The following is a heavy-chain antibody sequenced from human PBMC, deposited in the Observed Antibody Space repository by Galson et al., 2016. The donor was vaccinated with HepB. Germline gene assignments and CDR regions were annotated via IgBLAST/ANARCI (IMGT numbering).Heavy chain of an antibody. D-gene: IGHD3-3*01. CDR1: GDSVSSSRAA. CDR2: TYYRLKWNN. V-gene: IGHV6-1*01. Sequence: CAISGDSVSSSRAAWNWLRQSPSRGLEWLGRTYYRLKWNNDYAVSVKSRIIINPDTSKNQFSLQLKSVTPEDTAVYYCARAVEYYTFWSRLYGMDVWGQGTTVIVSS. CDR3: ARAVEYYTFWSRLYGMDV. J-gene: IGHJ6*02.